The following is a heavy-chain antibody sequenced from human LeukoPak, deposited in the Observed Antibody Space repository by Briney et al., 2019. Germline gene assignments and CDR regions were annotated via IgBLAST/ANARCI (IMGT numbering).Heavy chain of an antibody. CDR2: IYYSGST. CDR1: GGSISSSNYF. J-gene: IGHJ4*02. D-gene: IGHD1-26*01. CDR3: ASPGVGAFDY. V-gene: IGHV4-39*01. Sequence: SETLSLTCTVSGGSISSSNYFWGWIRQPPGKGLEWIGSIYYSGSTSYNPSLKSRITISVDTSKNQFSLKLSSVTAADTAVYYCASPGVGAFDYWGQGTLVSVSS.